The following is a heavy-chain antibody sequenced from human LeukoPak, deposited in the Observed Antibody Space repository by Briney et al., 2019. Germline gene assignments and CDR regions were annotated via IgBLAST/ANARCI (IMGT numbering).Heavy chain of an antibody. V-gene: IGHV4-34*01. CDR2: INHSGST. D-gene: IGHD2-2*01. J-gene: IGHJ4*02. Sequence: SETLSLTCAVYGGSFSGYYWSWIRQPPGKGLEWIGEINHSGSTNYNPSLKCRVTISVDTPKNQFSLKLSSVTAADTAVYYCATRGVVPAVSFDYWGQGTLVTVSS. CDR1: GGSFSGYY. CDR3: ATRGVVPAVSFDY.